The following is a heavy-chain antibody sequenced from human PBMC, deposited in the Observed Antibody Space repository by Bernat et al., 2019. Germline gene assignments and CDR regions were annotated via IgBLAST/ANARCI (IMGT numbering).Heavy chain of an antibody. CDR2: FDPEDGET. J-gene: IGHJ5*02. V-gene: IGHV1-24*01. CDR3: TTGRYGVAFDP. CDR1: GYTLTELS. D-gene: IGHD3-10*01. Sequence: QVQLVQSGAEVKKPGASVKVSCKVSGYTLTELSMHWLRQAPGKGLEWTGGFDPEDGETIYAQKCQGRVTKTEDTSTDTAYMELSSLRSEDTAMYDCTTGRYGVAFDPWGQGTLVTVSS.